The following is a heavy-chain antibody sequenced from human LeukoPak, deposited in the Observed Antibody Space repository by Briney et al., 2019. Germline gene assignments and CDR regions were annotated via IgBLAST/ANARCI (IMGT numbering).Heavy chain of an antibody. J-gene: IGHJ4*02. D-gene: IGHD1-26*01. Sequence: GGSLRLSCPASGFTFSNYGMQRIRQAPGKGLEWVSYLSSSGSTIYYADSVKGRFTISRDNAKNSLYVQMSSLRAEDTAVCYCARGRYSGSYVPYFDYWGQGTLVTVSS. CDR2: LSSSGSTI. CDR3: ARGRYSGSYVPYFDY. CDR1: GFTFSNYG. V-gene: IGHV3-11*01.